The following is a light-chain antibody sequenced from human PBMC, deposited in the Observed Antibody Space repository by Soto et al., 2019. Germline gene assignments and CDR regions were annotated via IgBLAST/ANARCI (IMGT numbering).Light chain of an antibody. CDR3: QQFGSPFT. J-gene: IGKJ3*01. CDR1: QSVSSSY. CDR2: GAS. V-gene: IGKV3-20*01. Sequence: EIVLTQSPGTLSLSPGERATLSCRASQSVSSSYLAWYQHKPGQAPRLLIYGASTRATGIPDRFSGSGSGTDFTLSISRLEPEDYAVYFCQQFGSPFTFGPGTKEDLK.